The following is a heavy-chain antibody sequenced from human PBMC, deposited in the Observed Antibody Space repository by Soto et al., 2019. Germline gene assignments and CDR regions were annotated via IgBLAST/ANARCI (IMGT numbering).Heavy chain of an antibody. CDR3: ARDPVSSSKSYYYYYYGMDV. CDR1: GGSIRSSNC. J-gene: IGHJ6*02. Sequence: SETLSLTCAVSGGSIRSSNCWSCVRQPPGKGLEWIGEIYHSGSTNYNPSLKSRVTISVDKSKNQFSLKLSSVTAADTAVYYCARDPVSSSKSYYYYYYGMDVWGQGTTVTVSS. CDR2: IYHSGST. V-gene: IGHV4-4*02. D-gene: IGHD6-6*01.